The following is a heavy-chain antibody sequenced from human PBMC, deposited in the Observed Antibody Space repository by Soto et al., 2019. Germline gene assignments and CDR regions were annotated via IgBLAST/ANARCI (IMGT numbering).Heavy chain of an antibody. D-gene: IGHD2-21*01. J-gene: IGHJ6*02. CDR2: IIGSGGST. Sequence: XGALILSCSAAGFTLSSYAMSWVRQAPGKGLEWVSAIIGSGGSTYYADSVKGRFTISRDNSKNTLYLQMNSLRAEDTAVYYCAKEDVVEDYYYYGMDVWGQGTTVTVSS. V-gene: IGHV3-23*01. CDR1: GFTLSSYA. CDR3: AKEDVVEDYYYYGMDV.